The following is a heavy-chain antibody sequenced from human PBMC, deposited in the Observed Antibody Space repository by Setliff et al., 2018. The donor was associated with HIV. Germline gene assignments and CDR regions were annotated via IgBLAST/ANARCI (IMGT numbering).Heavy chain of an antibody. J-gene: IGHJ4*02. CDR2: MNPNSGHT. V-gene: IGHV1-8*02. CDR1: GYSFTNND. Sequence: ASVKVSCKASGYSFTNNDINWVRQATGQGLEWMGWMNPNSGHTGYAHKFQGRVTMTRDTSISTAYMELSSLTSEDTAVYYCTTTYVRDDYNFDFWGQGSLVTV. CDR3: TTTYVRDDYNFDF. D-gene: IGHD4-4*01.